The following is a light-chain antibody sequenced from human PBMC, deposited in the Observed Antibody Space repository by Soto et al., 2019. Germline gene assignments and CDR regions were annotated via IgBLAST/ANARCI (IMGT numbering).Light chain of an antibody. Sequence: QLVLTQPPSASASLRASVTLTCTLSSGYSNYKVDWYQQRPGKGPRFVMRVGTGGIVGSKGDGIPDRFSVLGSGLNRYLTIKNIQEDDESDYHCGADHGSGSNFAFYVFGTGTKLTVL. CDR2: VGTGGIVG. CDR3: GADHGSGSNFAFYV. CDR1: SGYSNYK. V-gene: IGLV9-49*01. J-gene: IGLJ1*01.